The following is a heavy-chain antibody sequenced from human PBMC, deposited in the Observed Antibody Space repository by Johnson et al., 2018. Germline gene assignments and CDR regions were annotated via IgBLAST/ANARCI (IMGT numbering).Heavy chain of an antibody. D-gene: IGHD3-3*01. V-gene: IGHV3-48*02. CDR2: ISSSSSTI. CDR1: GFTFSSYS. CDR3: AAWSGDSRDLEH. J-gene: IGHJ1*01. Sequence: VQLVQSGGGLVQPGGSLRLSCAASGFTFSSYSMNWVRQAPGKGLEGLSNISSSSSTIYYADTGKGRFTSSRENAKNSLYLQMNSLRDEDTAVYYCAAWSGDSRDLEHWGQGTLVTVSS.